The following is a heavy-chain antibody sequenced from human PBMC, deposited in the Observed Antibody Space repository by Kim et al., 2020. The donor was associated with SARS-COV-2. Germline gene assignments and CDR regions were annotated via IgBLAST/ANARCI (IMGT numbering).Heavy chain of an antibody. V-gene: IGHV3-23*01. CDR1: GLIFSSCA. J-gene: IGHJ5*02. Sequence: GGSLRLSCAASGLIFSSCAMSWVRQAPGKGLQWVSSISATGGSAYYADSVRGRFSISRDNSKNTLYLQMNSLRAEDTAVYYCAKGGKHSGWFDPWGQGTLVTVSS. CDR3: AKGGKHSGWFDP. CDR2: ISATGGSA. D-gene: IGHD3-10*01.